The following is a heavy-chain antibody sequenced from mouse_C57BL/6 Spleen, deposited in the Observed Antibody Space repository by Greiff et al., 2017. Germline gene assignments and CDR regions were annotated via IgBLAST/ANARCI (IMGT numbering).Heavy chain of an antibody. V-gene: IGHV1-64*01. J-gene: IGHJ3*01. CDR3: ARDDYGSWFAY. CDR1: GYTFTSSW. D-gene: IGHD1-1*01. CDR2: IHPFSGST. Sequence: QVQLQQPGAELVKPGASVKLSCKASGYTFTSSWMPWVKQRPGQGLEWIGMIHPFSGSTNYNEKFKSKATLTVDKSSSTAYMQLSSLTSEDSAVYYCARDDYGSWFAYWGQGALVTVSA.